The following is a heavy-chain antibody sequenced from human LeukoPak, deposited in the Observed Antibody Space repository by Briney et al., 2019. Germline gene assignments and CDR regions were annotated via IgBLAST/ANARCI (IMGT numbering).Heavy chain of an antibody. J-gene: IGHJ3*01. CDR2: ISYDGSNK. CDR1: GFTFSSYG. Sequence: GGSLRLSCAASGFTFSSYGMHWVRQAPGKGLEWVAVISYDGSNKYYADSVKGRFTISRDNSKNTLYLQMNSLRAEDTAVYYCAKDRISGSFYVVDSFEVWGQGTMVTVSS. CDR3: AKDRISGSFYVVDSFEV. D-gene: IGHD1-26*01. V-gene: IGHV3-30*18.